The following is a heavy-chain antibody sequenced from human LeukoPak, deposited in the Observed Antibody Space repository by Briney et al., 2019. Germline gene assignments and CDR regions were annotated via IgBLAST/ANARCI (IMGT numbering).Heavy chain of an antibody. V-gene: IGHV1-2*02. D-gene: IGHD3-10*01. J-gene: IGHJ5*02. CDR2: INPNSGGT. CDR3: ARDGAQWFGELLYASRDNWFDP. Sequence: ASVKVSCKAPGYTFTGYYMHWVRQAPGQGLEWMGWINPNSGGTNYAQKFQGRVTMSRDTSISTAYVELSRLRSDDTAVYYCARDGAQWFGELLYASRDNWFDPWGQGTLVTVSS. CDR1: GYTFTGYY.